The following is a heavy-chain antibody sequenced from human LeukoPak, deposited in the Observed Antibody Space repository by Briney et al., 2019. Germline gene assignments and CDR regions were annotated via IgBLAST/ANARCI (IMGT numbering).Heavy chain of an antibody. CDR2: IDSSASVI. CDR1: GFTFSTYE. V-gene: IGHV3-48*03. Sequence: GGSLRLSCAASGFTFSTYEMSWVRRAPGKGMEWVAYIDSSASVIKYADSLQGRFTVSRDNAKKPLYLQLNSLRAEDTAIYYCAREITDTPDAFDIWGQGTRVTVSS. CDR3: AREITDTPDAFDI. J-gene: IGHJ3*02. D-gene: IGHD3-10*01.